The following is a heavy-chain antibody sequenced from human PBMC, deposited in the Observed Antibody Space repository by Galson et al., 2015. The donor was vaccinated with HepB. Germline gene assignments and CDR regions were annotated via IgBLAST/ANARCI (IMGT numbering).Heavy chain of an antibody. V-gene: IGHV3-30*03. D-gene: IGHD3-22*01. CDR2: ISYDGSNK. CDR1: GFTFSSYG. Sequence: SLRLSCAASGFTFSSYGMHWVRQAPGKGLEWVVVISYDGSNKYYADSVKGRFTISRDNSKNTLYLQMNSLRAEDTAVYYCARDRNYYDSSGYLEYSDYWGQGTLVTVSS. J-gene: IGHJ4*02. CDR3: ARDRNYYDSSGYLEYSDY.